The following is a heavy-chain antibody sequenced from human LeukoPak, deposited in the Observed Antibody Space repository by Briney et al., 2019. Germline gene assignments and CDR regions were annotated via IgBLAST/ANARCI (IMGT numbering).Heavy chain of an antibody. CDR3: AKAGSSGWNAGSPFDP. CDR1: GFTFSQYW. D-gene: IGHD6-19*01. Sequence: GGSLRLSCAASGFTFSQYWMSWVRQAPGKGLEWVANIKHDGSEKQDGSEKNYVDSVKGRFTISRDNAKNSLYLQMNSLRAEDTAVYYCAKAGSSGWNAGSPFDPWGQGTLVTVSS. J-gene: IGHJ5*02. V-gene: IGHV3-7*01. CDR2: IKHDGSEKQDGSEK.